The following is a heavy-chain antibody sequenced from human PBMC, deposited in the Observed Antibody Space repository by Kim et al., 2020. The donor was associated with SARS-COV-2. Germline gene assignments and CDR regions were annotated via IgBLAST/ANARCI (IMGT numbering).Heavy chain of an antibody. CDR2: ISSSSSYI. Sequence: GGSLRLSCAASGFTFSSYSMNWVRQAPGKGLEWVSSISSSSSYIYYADSVKGRFTISRDNAKNSLYLQMNSLRAEDTAVYYCARVLVGYYDSSGYYYPNDAFDIWGQGTMVTVSS. D-gene: IGHD3-22*01. CDR1: GFTFSSYS. CDR3: ARVLVGYYDSSGYYYPNDAFDI. J-gene: IGHJ3*02. V-gene: IGHV3-21*01.